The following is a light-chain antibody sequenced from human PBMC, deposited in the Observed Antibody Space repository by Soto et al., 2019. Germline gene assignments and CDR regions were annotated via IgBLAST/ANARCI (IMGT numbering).Light chain of an antibody. Sequence: DIQMTQSPSTLSASVGDRVTITCRASQSIGSWLAWYQQKPGEAPKLLIYKASSLESGVPSRFSGSGSGTEFTLTISSLQPDDFATYYCQQYNDSSSFGQGTKVEIK. V-gene: IGKV1-5*03. CDR1: QSIGSW. CDR2: KAS. J-gene: IGKJ1*01. CDR3: QQYNDSSS.